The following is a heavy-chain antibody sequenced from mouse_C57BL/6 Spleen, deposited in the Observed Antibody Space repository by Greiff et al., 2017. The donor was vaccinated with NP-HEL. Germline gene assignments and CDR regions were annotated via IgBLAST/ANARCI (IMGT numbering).Heavy chain of an antibody. D-gene: IGHD2-2*01. CDR3: APYGYGGYAMDY. CDR1: GYTFTSYW. CDR2: IDPSDSGT. Sequence: VQLQQPGPELVRPGSSVKLSCKASGYTFTSYWMHWVKQRPIQSLEWIGNIDPSDSGTHYNQKFKDKATLTVDKSSSTAYMQLSSLTSEDSAVYYCAPYGYGGYAMDYWGQGTSVTVSS. J-gene: IGHJ4*01. V-gene: IGHV1-52*01.